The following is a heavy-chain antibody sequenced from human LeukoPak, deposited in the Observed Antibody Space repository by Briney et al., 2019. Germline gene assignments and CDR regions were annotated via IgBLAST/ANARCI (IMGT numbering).Heavy chain of an antibody. CDR1: GFTFANYA. CDR3: ANGNNGDYVRLDY. CDR2: VSGSGGET. Sequence: PGGSLRLSCAASGFTFANYAMSWVRQAPGKGLEWVSSVSGSGGETHSTDSVRGRFTISRDNSKNTLYLQMNSLRAEDTAVYYCANGNNGDYVRLDYWGQGTLVTVSS. V-gene: IGHV3-23*01. D-gene: IGHD4-17*01. J-gene: IGHJ4*02.